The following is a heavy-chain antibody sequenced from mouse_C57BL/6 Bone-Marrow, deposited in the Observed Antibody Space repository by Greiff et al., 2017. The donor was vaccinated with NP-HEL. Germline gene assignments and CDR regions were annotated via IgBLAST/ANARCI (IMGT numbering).Heavy chain of an antibody. CDR1: GFTFSNYW. D-gene: IGHD1-1*01. V-gene: IGHV6-3*01. Sequence: EVKVVESGGGLVQPGGSMKLSCVASGFTFSNYWMNWVRQSPEKGLEWVAQIRLKSDNYATQYAESVKGRFSISRDDYKSSVYLQMNNLRAEDTGIYYCTGGTTLVAPPSFDYWGQGTTLTVSS. CDR3: TGGTTLVAPPSFDY. CDR2: IRLKSDNYAT. J-gene: IGHJ2*01.